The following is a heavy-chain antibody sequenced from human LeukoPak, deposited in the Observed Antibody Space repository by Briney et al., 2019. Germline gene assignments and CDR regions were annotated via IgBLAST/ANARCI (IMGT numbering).Heavy chain of an antibody. CDR3: ARVWQDYSGVDY. CDR1: GFIFSDYH. D-gene: IGHD2-21*01. CDR2: ISTVWTTM. J-gene: IGHJ4*02. Sequence: GGSLRLSCAASGFIFSDYHINWVRQAPGRGLEWISYISTVWTTMIYADSVKGRFAISRDNAKSSLYLQMNSLRDEDTAVYYCARVWQDYSGVDYWGQETLVTVSS. V-gene: IGHV3-48*02.